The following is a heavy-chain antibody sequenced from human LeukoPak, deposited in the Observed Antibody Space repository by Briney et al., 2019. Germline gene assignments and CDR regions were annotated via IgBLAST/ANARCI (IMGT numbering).Heavy chain of an antibody. J-gene: IGHJ3*02. CDR3: AQGIAVADAFDI. V-gene: IGHV4-39*01. CDR1: GGSISSSSYY. CDR2: IYYSGST. D-gene: IGHD6-19*01. Sequence: SETLSLTCTVSGGSISSSSYYWGWIRQPPGKGLEWIGSIYYSGSTHYNPSLKSRVTLSVDTSKNQFSLKLSSVTAADTAVYYCAQGIAVADAFDIWGQGTMVTVSS.